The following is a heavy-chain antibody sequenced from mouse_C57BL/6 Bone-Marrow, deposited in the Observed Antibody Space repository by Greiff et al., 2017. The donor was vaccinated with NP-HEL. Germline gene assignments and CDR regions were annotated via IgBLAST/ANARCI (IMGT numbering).Heavy chain of an antibody. Sequence: EVKLQESGGDLVKPGGSLKLSCAASGFTFSSYGMSWVRQTPDKRLEWVATISSGGSYTYYPDSVKGRFTISRDNAKNTLYLQMSSLKSEDTAMYYCARQPSYDYWGQGTTLTVSS. CDR2: ISSGGSYT. J-gene: IGHJ2*01. CDR1: GFTFSSYG. CDR3: ARQPSYDY. D-gene: IGHD2-12*01. V-gene: IGHV5-6*01.